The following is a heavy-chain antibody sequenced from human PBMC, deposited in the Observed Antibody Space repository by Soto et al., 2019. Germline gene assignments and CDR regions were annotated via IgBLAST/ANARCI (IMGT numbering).Heavy chain of an antibody. CDR3: ARLSALDY. D-gene: IGHD2-2*01. Sequence: PGESLKITCKASGYSFTGYWIAWVRQMPGKGLEWMGIIYPDDSDSRYSPSFQGQVSISADKSISTAYLQWSSLKASDTAMYYCARLSALDYWGQGPLVTVSS. J-gene: IGHJ4*02. CDR1: GYSFTGYW. V-gene: IGHV5-51*01. CDR2: IYPDDSDS.